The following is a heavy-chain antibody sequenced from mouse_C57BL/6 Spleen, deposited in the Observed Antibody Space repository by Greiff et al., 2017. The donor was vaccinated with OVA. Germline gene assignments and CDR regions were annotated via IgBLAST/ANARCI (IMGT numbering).Heavy chain of an antibody. Sequence: EVHLVESEGGLVQPGSSMKLSCTASGFTFSDYYMAWVRQVPEKGLEWVANINYDGSSTYYLDSLKSRFIISRDNAKNILYLQMSSLKSEDTATYYCATYYYGTGYAMDYWGQGTSVTVSS. J-gene: IGHJ4*01. V-gene: IGHV5-16*01. CDR3: ATYYYGTGYAMDY. D-gene: IGHD1-1*01. CDR1: GFTFSDYY. CDR2: INYDGSST.